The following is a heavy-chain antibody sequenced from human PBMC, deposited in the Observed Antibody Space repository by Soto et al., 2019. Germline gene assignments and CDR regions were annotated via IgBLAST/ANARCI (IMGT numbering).Heavy chain of an antibody. CDR1: GGSISSGGYY. CDR3: ARDDPNVGWDYFDP. J-gene: IGHJ5*02. V-gene: IGHV4-31*03. Sequence: QVQLQESGPGLVKPSQTLSLTCTVSGGSISSGGYYWSWIRQHPGKGLEWIGYIYYSGSTYYNPSRKSRVTIPVDTSKNQFSLKLSSVTAADTAVYYCARDDPNVGWDYFDPWGQGTLVTVSS. D-gene: IGHD1-26*01. CDR2: IYYSGST.